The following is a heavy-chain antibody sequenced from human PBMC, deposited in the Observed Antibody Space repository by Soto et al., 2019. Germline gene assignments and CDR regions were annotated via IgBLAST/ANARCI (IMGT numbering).Heavy chain of an antibody. V-gene: IGHV3-33*01. CDR3: ARGARRYDFWSGSLVNGMDV. D-gene: IGHD3-3*01. CDR2: IWYDGSNK. CDR1: GLTFSSYG. Sequence: PGGSLRLSCAASGLTFSSYGMHWVGQAPGKGLEWVAVIWYDGSNKYYADSVKGRFTISRDNSKNTLYLQMNSLRAEDTAVYYCARGARRYDFWSGSLVNGMDVWGQGTTVTVSS. J-gene: IGHJ6*02.